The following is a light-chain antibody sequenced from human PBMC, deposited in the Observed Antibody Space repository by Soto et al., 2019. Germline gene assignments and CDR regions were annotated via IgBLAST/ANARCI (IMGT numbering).Light chain of an antibody. Sequence: EIVLTQSPGTLSLSPGERATLSCRASQSVTSSYLAWYQPKPGQAPRLLIYGASSRATGIPDRFSGSGSGTDFTVPISRLEPEECAVFYCQQSGSSPLTLGGGTKVEIK. CDR2: GAS. CDR1: QSVTSSY. V-gene: IGKV3-20*01. J-gene: IGKJ4*01. CDR3: QQSGSSPLT.